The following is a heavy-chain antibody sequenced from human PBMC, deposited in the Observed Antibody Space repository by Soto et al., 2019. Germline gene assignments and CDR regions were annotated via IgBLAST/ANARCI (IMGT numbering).Heavy chain of an antibody. CDR2: ITGGGAT. CDR1: GFPFNNFE. CDR3: VGGGLSYFDH. D-gene: IGHD3-16*01. J-gene: IGHJ4*02. V-gene: IGHV3-48*03. Sequence: GGSLRLSCVASGFPFNNFEMNWIRQAPGKGLEWISYITGGGATYYADSVKGRFTISRDNAKNSLFLQMNSVGVGDTAVYYCVGGGLSYFDHWGRGTLVTVSS.